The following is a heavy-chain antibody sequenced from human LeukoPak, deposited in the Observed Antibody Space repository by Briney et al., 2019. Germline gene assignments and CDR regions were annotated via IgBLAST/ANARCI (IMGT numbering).Heavy chain of an antibody. J-gene: IGHJ4*02. CDR1: GYTFTSYY. CDR2: INPSGGST. Sequence: GAAVKVSCKASGYTFTSYYMHWVRQAPGQGLEWIGIINPSGGSTSYAQKFQGRVTMTRDTSTSTVYMELSSLRSEDTAVYYCARDRPPGGIAAAGDFDYWGQGTLVTVSS. V-gene: IGHV1-46*01. CDR3: ARDRPPGGIAAAGDFDY. D-gene: IGHD6-13*01.